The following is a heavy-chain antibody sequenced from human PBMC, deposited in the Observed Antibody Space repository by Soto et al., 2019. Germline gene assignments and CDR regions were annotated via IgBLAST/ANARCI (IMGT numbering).Heavy chain of an antibody. Sequence: QVQLVESGGGVVQPGRSLRLSCAASGFTFSSYGMHWVRQAPGKGLEWVAVIWYDGSNKYYADSVKGRFTISRDNSKNTLYLQMNSLRAEDTAVYYCARGGTYYDYVWGSYLQDYWGQGTLVTVSS. J-gene: IGHJ4*02. V-gene: IGHV3-33*01. CDR3: ARGGTYYDYVWGSYLQDY. D-gene: IGHD3-16*02. CDR1: GFTFSSYG. CDR2: IWYDGSNK.